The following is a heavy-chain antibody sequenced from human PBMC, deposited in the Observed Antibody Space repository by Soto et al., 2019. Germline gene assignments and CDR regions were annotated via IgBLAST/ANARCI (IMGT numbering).Heavy chain of an antibody. V-gene: IGHV4-59*01. Sequence: PSETLSLTCTVSGGSISRYYWSWIRQPPGKGLEWIGYIYYSGSTNYNPSLKSRVTISVDTSKNQFSLKLSSVTAADTAVYYCASTYIAVAGRDWFDPWGQGTLVTVSS. CDR2: IYYSGST. J-gene: IGHJ5*02. D-gene: IGHD6-19*01. CDR3: ASTYIAVAGRDWFDP. CDR1: GGSISRYY.